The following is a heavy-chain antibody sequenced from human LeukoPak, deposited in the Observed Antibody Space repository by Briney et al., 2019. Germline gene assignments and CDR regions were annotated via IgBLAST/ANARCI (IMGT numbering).Heavy chain of an antibody. Sequence: GGSLRLSCAASGFTFSSYLMHWVRQAPGKGLVWVSRINSDGSSITYADSVKGRFTISRDNAKNTLYLQMNSLRVEDTAVYYCAREGRVSGYDFDCWGQGTLVTASS. V-gene: IGHV3-74*03. D-gene: IGHD5-12*01. CDR3: AREGRVSGYDFDC. CDR1: GFTFSSYL. J-gene: IGHJ4*02. CDR2: INSDGSSI.